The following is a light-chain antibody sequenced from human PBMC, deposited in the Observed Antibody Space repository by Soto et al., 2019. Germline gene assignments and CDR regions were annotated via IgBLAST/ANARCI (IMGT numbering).Light chain of an antibody. V-gene: IGKV3-20*01. J-gene: IGKJ4*01. Sequence: EIMLTQSPGTLSLSPGERATLSCRASQSVSSSYLAWYQVKPGQSPRLLIYGASSRATGIPDVFSGSGSGTDFTLTISKVEPEDFAVYYCPQYGSSPVTFGGWTKVEIK. CDR2: GAS. CDR1: QSVSSSY. CDR3: PQYGSSPVT.